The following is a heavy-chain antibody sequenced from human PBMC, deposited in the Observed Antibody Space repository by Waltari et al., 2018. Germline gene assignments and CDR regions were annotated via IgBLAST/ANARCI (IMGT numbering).Heavy chain of an antibody. CDR3: ATLVPDSGSYLPFDY. J-gene: IGHJ4*02. Sequence: QLQLQESGPGLVKPSETLSLTCTVSGGSISSSSYYWGWIRQPQGKGLEWIGSIYYSGSTYYNPSLKSRVTISVDTSKNQFSLKLSSVTAADTAVYYCATLVPDSGSYLPFDYWGQGTLVTVSS. D-gene: IGHD3-10*01. CDR1: GGSISSSSYY. V-gene: IGHV4-39*01. CDR2: IYYSGST.